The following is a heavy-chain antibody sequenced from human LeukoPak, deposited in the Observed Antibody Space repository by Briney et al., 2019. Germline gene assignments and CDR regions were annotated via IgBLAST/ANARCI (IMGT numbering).Heavy chain of an antibody. CDR2: IYYSGNT. D-gene: IGHD3/OR15-3a*01. V-gene: IGHV4-39*01. J-gene: IGHJ4*02. CDR3: ARQTGSGLFILP. Sequence: PSETLSLTCTVSGVSISSSNSYCGWIRQPPGKGLEWIGSIYYSGNTYYNASLKSQVSISIDPSKNQFSLKLTSVTAADTAVYYCARQTGSGLFILPGGQGTLVTVSS. CDR1: GVSISSSNSY.